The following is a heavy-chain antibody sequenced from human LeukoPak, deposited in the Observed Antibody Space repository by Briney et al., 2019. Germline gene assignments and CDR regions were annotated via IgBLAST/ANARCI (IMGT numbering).Heavy chain of an antibody. J-gene: IGHJ6*02. CDR1: GFTFSSYW. D-gene: IGHD2-21*02. Sequence: GGSLRLSCAASGFTFSSYWMHWVRQAPGKGLVWVSRINSDGSSTNQADSVKGRFTISRGNAKKALYLQMNSLRVEDTAVYFCARDTATGLDVWRQGTTVTVSS. CDR3: ARDTATGLDV. V-gene: IGHV3-74*01. CDR2: INSDGSST.